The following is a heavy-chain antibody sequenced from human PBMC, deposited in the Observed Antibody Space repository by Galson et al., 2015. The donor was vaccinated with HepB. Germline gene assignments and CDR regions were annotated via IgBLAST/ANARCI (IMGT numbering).Heavy chain of an antibody. V-gene: IGHV3-48*02. CDR3: ARSGAGLDY. J-gene: IGHJ4*02. CDR2: ISASGKTK. D-gene: IGHD6-19*01. CDR1: GFTFNNFN. Sequence: SLRLSCAASGFTFNNFNMNWVRLAPGKGLEWLAFISASGKTKYYADSVRGRFTISRDDAENSLYLQMSSLRDDDTAVFYCARSGAGLDYWGQGAQVTVSS.